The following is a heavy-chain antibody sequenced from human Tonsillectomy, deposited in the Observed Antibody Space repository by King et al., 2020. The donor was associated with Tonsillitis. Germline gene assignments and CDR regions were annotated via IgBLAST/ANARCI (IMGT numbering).Heavy chain of an antibody. Sequence: HVQLVESGGGVVQPGRSLRLSCAASGFTFSSYGMHWVRQAPGKGLEWVAVIWYDGNNKYYADSVKGRFTISRDNSKNTLYLQMNSLRAEDTAVYYCARVARDYCANGVCSAYYMDVWGKGTTVTVSS. D-gene: IGHD2-8*01. CDR3: ARVARDYCANGVCSAYYMDV. CDR2: IWYDGNNK. J-gene: IGHJ6*03. CDR1: GFTFSSYG. V-gene: IGHV3-33*08.